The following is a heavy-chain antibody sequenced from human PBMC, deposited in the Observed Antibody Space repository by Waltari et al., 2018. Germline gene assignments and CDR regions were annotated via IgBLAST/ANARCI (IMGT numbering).Heavy chain of an antibody. V-gene: IGHV4-34*01. CDR1: GGSFSGYY. CDR2: INHSGST. CDR3: ARHRPNCSGGSCYSMIDYGMDV. J-gene: IGHJ6*02. Sequence: QVQLQQWGAGLLKPSETLSLTCAVYGGSFSGYYWSWIRQPPGKGLEWIGDINHSGSTNYNPSRKSRVTISVDTSKNQFSLKLSSVTAADTAVYYCARHRPNCSGGSCYSMIDYGMDVWGQGTTVTVSS. D-gene: IGHD2-15*01.